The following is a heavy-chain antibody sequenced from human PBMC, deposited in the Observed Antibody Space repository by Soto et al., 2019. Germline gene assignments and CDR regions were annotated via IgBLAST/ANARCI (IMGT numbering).Heavy chain of an antibody. J-gene: IGHJ4*02. V-gene: IGHV1-3*01. Sequence: ASVKVSCKASGYTFTSYAMHWVRQAPGQRLEWMGWINAGNGNTKYSQKFQGRVTITRDTSASTAYMELSSLRSEDTAVYYCARDRAAAGINYFDYWGQGTLVTVSS. CDR1: GYTFTSYA. CDR2: INAGNGNT. D-gene: IGHD6-13*01. CDR3: ARDRAAAGINYFDY.